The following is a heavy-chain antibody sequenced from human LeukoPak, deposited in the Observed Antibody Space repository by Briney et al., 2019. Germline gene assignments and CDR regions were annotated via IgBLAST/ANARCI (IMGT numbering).Heavy chain of an antibody. CDR2: INPNSGGT. Sequence: GASVKVSCKASGYTFTAYYMQWVRQAPGQGLEWMGWINPNSGGTNYAQKFQGRVTMTRDTSISTAYMELSRLRSDDTAVYYCARSPTRYYYDSSGYYALGYWGQGTLVAVSP. CDR1: GYTFTAYY. D-gene: IGHD3-22*01. J-gene: IGHJ4*02. CDR3: ARSPTRYYYDSSGYYALGY. V-gene: IGHV1-2*02.